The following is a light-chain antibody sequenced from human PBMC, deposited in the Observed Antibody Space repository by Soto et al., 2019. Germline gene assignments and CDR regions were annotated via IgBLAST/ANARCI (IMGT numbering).Light chain of an antibody. J-gene: IGLJ1*01. V-gene: IGLV1-44*01. CDR1: SSNIGSNT. Sequence: QSVLTQPRSASGTPGQRVTISCSGSSSNIGSNTVNWYQQLPGTAPKLLIYSNNQRPSGVPDRFSGSKSGTSASLAISGLQSEDEADYYCAAWDDSLNGPYVFGTGTKVTVL. CDR2: SNN. CDR3: AAWDDSLNGPYV.